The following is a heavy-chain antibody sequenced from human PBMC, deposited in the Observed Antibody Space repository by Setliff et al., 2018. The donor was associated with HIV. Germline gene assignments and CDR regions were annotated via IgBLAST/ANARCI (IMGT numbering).Heavy chain of an antibody. CDR1: GGSISSYY. Sequence: LSLTCTVSGGSISSYYWSWIRQPPGKGLEWIGYIYTSGSTNYNPSLKSRVTISVDTSKNQFSLKPSSVTAADTAVYYCARDGYCGGDCYHDAFDIWGQGTMVTVSS. J-gene: IGHJ3*02. CDR3: ARDGYCGGDCYHDAFDI. D-gene: IGHD2-21*02. CDR2: IYTSGST. V-gene: IGHV4-4*08.